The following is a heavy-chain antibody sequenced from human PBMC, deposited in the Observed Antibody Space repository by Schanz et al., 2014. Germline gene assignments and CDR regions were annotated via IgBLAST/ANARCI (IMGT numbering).Heavy chain of an antibody. CDR3: ARGIITMVRGGDVGAFDI. CDR1: GFAFNNYG. J-gene: IGHJ3*02. V-gene: IGHV3-33*01. CDR2: IWYDGNNK. Sequence: QVQLVESGGGVVQPGRSLRLSCAASGFAFNNYGMHWVRQAPGKGLEWVAIIWYDGNNKKYADSVKGRFTISRDNFKNALYLQMDSLRAEDTAVYYCARGIITMVRGGDVGAFDIWGQGTMVTVSS. D-gene: IGHD3-10*01.